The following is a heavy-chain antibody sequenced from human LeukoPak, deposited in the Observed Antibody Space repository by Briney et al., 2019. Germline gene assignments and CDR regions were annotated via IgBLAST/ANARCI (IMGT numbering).Heavy chain of an antibody. CDR2: IIPICGTA. CDR3: ASAQCSGSSGHV. V-gene: IGHV1-69*13. J-gene: IGHJ4*02. CDR1: GGTFSRYA. Sequence: SVKDSSKASGGTFSRYAVSWVRQGPRQRLEWVGGIIPICGTASYAQKFQGRVTITADESTSTAYMELSSLRSEDTAVYYCASAQCSGSSGHVWRQGTLLSVSS. D-gene: IGHD3-22*01.